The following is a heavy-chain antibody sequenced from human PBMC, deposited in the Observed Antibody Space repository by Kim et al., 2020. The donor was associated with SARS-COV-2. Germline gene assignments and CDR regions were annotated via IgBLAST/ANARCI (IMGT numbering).Heavy chain of an antibody. D-gene: IGHD3-3*01. V-gene: IGHV4-31*02. Sequence: PSLKSRVTITVDTSKNQFSLKLSSVTAADMAVYYCARATTTIFGVVSEFDYWGQGTLVTVSS. J-gene: IGHJ4*02. CDR3: ARATTTIFGVVSEFDY.